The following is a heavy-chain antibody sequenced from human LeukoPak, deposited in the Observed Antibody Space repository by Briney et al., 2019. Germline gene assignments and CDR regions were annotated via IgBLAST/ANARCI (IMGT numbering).Heavy chain of an antibody. CDR2: INHSGST. CDR3: AGEPMVRGVNSHDS. J-gene: IGHJ4*02. D-gene: IGHD3-10*01. V-gene: IGHV4-34*01. Sequence: SETLSLTCAVYGGSFSGYYWSWLRQPPGKGLEWIGEINHSGSTNYNPSLNSRVTISVNTSKNQFSLKLSSVSAADTVVYCGAGEPMVRGVNSHDSLGQGTLVTVSS. CDR1: GGSFSGYY.